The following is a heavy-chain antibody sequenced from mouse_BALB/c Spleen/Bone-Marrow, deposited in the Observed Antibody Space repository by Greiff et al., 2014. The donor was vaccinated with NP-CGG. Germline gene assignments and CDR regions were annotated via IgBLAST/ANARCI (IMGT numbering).Heavy chain of an antibody. V-gene: IGHV1-67*01. D-gene: IGHD1-1*01. J-gene: IGHJ2*01. Sequence: QVQLKESGPELVRPGVSVKISCKGSGYKFTDYAVHWVKQSHAKSLEWIGLIRPYSGYTHYNQKFKGKATMTVAKSSSTAYMELARLTSGDYAIYFCARNFYGSRYFDYWGQGTTLTVSS. CDR2: IRPYSGYT. CDR1: GYKFTDYA. CDR3: ARNFYGSRYFDY.